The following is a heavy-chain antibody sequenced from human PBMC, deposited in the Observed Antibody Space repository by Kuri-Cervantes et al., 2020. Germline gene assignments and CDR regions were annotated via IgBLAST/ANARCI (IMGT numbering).Heavy chain of an antibody. V-gene: IGHV3-15*01. D-gene: IGHD3-10*01. CDR2: IKSKTDGGTT. CDR1: GFTFSNAW. J-gene: IGHJ4*02. Sequence: GESLKISCAASGFTFSNAWMSWVRQAPGKGLEWVGRIKSKTDGGTTDYAAPVKGRFTISRDDSKNTLYLQMNSLKTEDTAVYYCTTEGVVWFGESLWDPADYWGQGTLVTVSS. CDR3: TTEGVVWFGESLWDPADY.